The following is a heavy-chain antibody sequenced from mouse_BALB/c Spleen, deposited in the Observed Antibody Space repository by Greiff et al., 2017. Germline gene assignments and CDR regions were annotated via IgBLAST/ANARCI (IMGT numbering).Heavy chain of an antibody. CDR2: ISSGGSYT. J-gene: IGHJ4*01. V-gene: IGHV5-9-4*01. CDR3: AWVCHYYGYRSMDY. D-gene: IGHD1-2*01. Sequence: EVKVVESGGGLVKPGGSLKLSCAASGFTFSSYAMSWVRQSPEKRLEWVAEISSGGSYTYYPDTVTGRFTISRDNAKNTLYLEVSSLRCEDTAMYYGAWVCHYYGYRSMDYWGQGTSVTVSS. CDR1: GFTFSSYA.